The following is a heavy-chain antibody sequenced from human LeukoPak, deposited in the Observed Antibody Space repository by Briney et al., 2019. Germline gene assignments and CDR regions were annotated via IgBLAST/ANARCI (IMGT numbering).Heavy chain of an antibody. CDR1: GFTFSSYS. J-gene: IGHJ4*02. CDR3: AKTRRDSSGSYDY. Sequence: PGGSLRLSCAASGFTFSSYSMNWVRQAPGKGLEWVSSISSSSSYIYYADSVKGRFTISRDNAKNSLYLQMNSLRAEDTAVYYCAKTRRDSSGSYDYWGQGTLVTVSS. CDR2: ISSSSSYI. V-gene: IGHV3-21*01. D-gene: IGHD3-22*01.